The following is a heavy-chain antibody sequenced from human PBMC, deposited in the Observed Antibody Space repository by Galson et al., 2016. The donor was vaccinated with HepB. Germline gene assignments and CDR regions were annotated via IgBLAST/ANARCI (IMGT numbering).Heavy chain of an antibody. J-gene: IGHJ4*02. V-gene: IGHV3-30*04. Sequence: SLRLSCAASGFTFSNYAMHWVRQAPGKGLEWVAVILYKGSNKYYADSVKGRFTISRDNSKNTLYLQMSSLRVEDTAVYYCSRDPGYFVESSGHGLAEWGQGTLVTVSS. CDR2: ILYKGSNK. D-gene: IGHD3-22*01. CDR3: SRDPGYFVESSGHGLAE. CDR1: GFTFSNYA.